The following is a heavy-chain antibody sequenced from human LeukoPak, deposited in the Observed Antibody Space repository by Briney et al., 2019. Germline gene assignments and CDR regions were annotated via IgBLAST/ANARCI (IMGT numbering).Heavy chain of an antibody. J-gene: IGHJ4*02. Sequence: GGSLRPSCATSAFTFSNYWMHWVRQAHRDVLGWDSCINTEASNTMYTNSVKGRFTISIDNAKHTLYLQINSLRATDTAITYRALGPATTYGYWGQGTLVTVSS. CDR1: AFTFSNYW. V-gene: IGHV3-74*03. CDR2: INTEASNT. CDR3: ALGPATTYGY. D-gene: IGHD3-10*01.